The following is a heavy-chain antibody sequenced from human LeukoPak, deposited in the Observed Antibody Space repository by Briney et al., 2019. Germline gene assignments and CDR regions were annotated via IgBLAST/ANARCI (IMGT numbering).Heavy chain of an antibody. D-gene: IGHD3-22*01. Sequence: GGSLRLSCAVSGFTFSSYDVKWVRQAPGKGLEWVSFISSSGSTINYADSVNGRFTISRDNAKNSLYLQMNSLRAEDTAVYYCAKGGGQLRGYYFFDYWGQGTLVTVSS. V-gene: IGHV3-48*03. J-gene: IGHJ4*02. CDR2: ISSSGSTI. CDR1: GFTFSSYD. CDR3: AKGGGQLRGYYFFDY.